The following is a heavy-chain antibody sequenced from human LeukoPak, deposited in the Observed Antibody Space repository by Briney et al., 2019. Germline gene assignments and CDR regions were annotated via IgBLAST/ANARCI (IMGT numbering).Heavy chain of an antibody. CDR2: ISGDGGST. V-gene: IGHV3-43*02. D-gene: IGHD3-10*01. CDR1: GFTFDDYA. CDR3: AKASGSYYYYYIDV. Sequence: GGSLRLSCAASGFTFDDYAMHWVRQAPGKGLEWVSLISGDGGSTYYADSVKGRFTISRDNAKNSLYLQMNSLRAEDMALYYCAKASGSYYYYYIDVWGKGATVTVSS. J-gene: IGHJ6*03.